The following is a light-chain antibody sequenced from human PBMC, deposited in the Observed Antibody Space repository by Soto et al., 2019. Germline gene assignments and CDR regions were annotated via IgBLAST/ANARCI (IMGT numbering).Light chain of an antibody. CDR3: QLDGSSPLYS. Sequence: EIVLTQSPGTLSLSPGERATLSCRTSQTVSSTYLAWYQQKRGQAPRLLIYGTSNWPTGIPDRFSGSGSGTEFPLTISRLEAEDFAVYHCQLDGSSPLYSFARGTELEIK. J-gene: IGKJ2*01. CDR1: QTVSSTY. CDR2: GTS. V-gene: IGKV3-20*01.